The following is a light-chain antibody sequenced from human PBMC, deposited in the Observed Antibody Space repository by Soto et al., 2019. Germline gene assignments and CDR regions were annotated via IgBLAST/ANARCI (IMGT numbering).Light chain of an antibody. Sequence: QSVLTLPPSVSGAAGQRVTISCTGGSSNIGAGYDVLWYQKLPGTAPKLLFSGNSNRPSGVPDRFSGSKSGTSAALAITGLQAEDESDYYCQSYDSSLSGGVFGGGTALTVL. CDR2: GNS. CDR3: QSYDSSLSGGV. CDR1: SSNIGAGYD. V-gene: IGLV1-40*01. J-gene: IGLJ3*02.